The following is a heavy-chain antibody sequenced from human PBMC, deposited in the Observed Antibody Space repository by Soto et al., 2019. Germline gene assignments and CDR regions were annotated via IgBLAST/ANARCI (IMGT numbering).Heavy chain of an antibody. D-gene: IGHD2-15*01. CDR3: ASDLKDILDNCYGIDD. J-gene: IGHJ6*02. Sequence: GGSLRLSCAASGFTFSSYWMHWVRQAPGKWLVWVSRMNSDGSSTSYADSVKGRFTIARDNAKNTMYLQMNSLRTEDTDVSYCASDLKDILDNCYGIDDWGQGTTVTVSS. V-gene: IGHV3-74*01. CDR2: MNSDGSST. CDR1: GFTFSSYW.